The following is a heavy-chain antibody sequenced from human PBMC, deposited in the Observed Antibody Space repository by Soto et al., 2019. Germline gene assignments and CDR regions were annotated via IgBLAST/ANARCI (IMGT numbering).Heavy chain of an antibody. CDR2: INAGNGNT. CDR1: GYTFTGYA. CDR3: ARAVAVPADFDY. V-gene: IGHV1-3*05. J-gene: IGHJ4*02. D-gene: IGHD6-19*01. Sequence: QVPLVQSGAEEKKPGASVKVSYKASGYTFTGYAVHWVRQAPGQRLEWMGWINAGNGNTKYSQKFQGRVTITRDTSASTAYMELSSLSSEDTAVYYCARAVAVPADFDYWGQGTLVTVSS.